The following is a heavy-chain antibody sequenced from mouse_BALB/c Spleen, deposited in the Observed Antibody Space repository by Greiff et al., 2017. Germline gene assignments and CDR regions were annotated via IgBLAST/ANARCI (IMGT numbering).Heavy chain of an antibody. V-gene: IGHV3-1*02. Sequence: EVQGVESGPDLVKPSQSLSLTCTVTGYSITSCYSWHWIRQLPGNKREWMGYIHYSGSTNYNPSLKSRIPITRDTSKNQFFLQLNSGTTEDTATYNCAKGNYYGSGPYYYAMDYWGQGTSVTVSS. CDR3: AKGNYYGSGPYYYAMDY. D-gene: IGHD1-1*01. J-gene: IGHJ4*01. CDR1: GYSITSCYS. CDR2: IHYSGST.